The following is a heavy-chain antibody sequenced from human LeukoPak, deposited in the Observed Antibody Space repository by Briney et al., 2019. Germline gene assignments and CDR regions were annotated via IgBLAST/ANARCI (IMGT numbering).Heavy chain of an antibody. Sequence: SETLSLTCTVSGGSIRSSSYYWGWIRQPPGKGLEWIGSIYYSGSTYYNPSLKSRVTISVDTSKNQFSLKLTSVTAADTAVYYCARAEYDFWRGYSFPRHFNYWGQGTLVTVSS. V-gene: IGHV4-39*01. CDR2: IYYSGST. J-gene: IGHJ4*02. CDR3: ARAEYDFWRGYSFPRHFNY. D-gene: IGHD3-3*01. CDR1: GGSIRSSSYY.